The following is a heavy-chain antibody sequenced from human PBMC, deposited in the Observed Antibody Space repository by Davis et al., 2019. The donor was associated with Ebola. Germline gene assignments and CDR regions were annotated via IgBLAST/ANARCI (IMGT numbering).Heavy chain of an antibody. CDR1: GPPFSFYY. V-gene: IGHV4-34*01. Sequence: SETLSLTCSVDGPPFSFYYWRWIRQPPGKGLEWVGEIDHNGSINYNPSLKSRVTISVDTSKNQFSLKLSSVTAADTAVYYCARSEYCSGGSCYALFDYWGQGTLVTVSS. CDR2: IDHNGSI. CDR3: ARSEYCSGGSCYALFDY. J-gene: IGHJ4*02. D-gene: IGHD2-15*01.